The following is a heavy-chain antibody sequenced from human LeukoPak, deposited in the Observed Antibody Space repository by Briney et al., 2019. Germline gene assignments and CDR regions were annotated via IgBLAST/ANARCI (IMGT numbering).Heavy chain of an antibody. V-gene: IGHV3-33*01. D-gene: IGHD3-10*01. CDR3: ARDPSGGRRYFDY. Sequence: GGSLRLSCATSGFTFSSYGMHWVRQAPGKGLEWVAVIWSDGSNKYYADSVKGRFTISRDNSKNTLYLQLNSLRAEDTAVYYCARDPSGGRRYFDYWGQGTLVTVSS. CDR2: IWSDGSNK. CDR1: GFTFSSYG. J-gene: IGHJ4*02.